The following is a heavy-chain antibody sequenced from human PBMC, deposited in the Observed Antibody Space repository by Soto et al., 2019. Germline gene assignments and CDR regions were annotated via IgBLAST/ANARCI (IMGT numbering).Heavy chain of an antibody. CDR1: GGSFNGYY. V-gene: IGHV4-34*01. CDR3: AREMVVLRWCGDGNWFDP. CDR2: INHSGST. Sequence: SETLSLTCAVYGGSFNGYYWNWIRQPPGKGLEWIGEINHSGSTNYNPSLKSRGTISVDTSKNQFSLKLSSVTAADTAVYYCAREMVVLRWCGDGNWFDPWAQGTLVRVSS. J-gene: IGHJ5*02. D-gene: IGHD3-10*01.